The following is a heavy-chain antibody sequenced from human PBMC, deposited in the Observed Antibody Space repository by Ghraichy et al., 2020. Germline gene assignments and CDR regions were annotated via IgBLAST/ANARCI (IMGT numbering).Heavy chain of an antibody. J-gene: IGHJ5*02. Sequence: SETLSLTCTVSGGSVSSGDYYWSWIRQPPGKGLEWIGYLYYSGSTNYNPSLKSRVSISVDTSKSQFSLKLSSVTAADTAVYYCARDGGDYGAYNWFDPWGQGTLVTVLS. CDR2: LYYSGST. D-gene: IGHD4-17*01. V-gene: IGHV4-61*08. CDR3: ARDGGDYGAYNWFDP. CDR1: GGSVSSGDYY.